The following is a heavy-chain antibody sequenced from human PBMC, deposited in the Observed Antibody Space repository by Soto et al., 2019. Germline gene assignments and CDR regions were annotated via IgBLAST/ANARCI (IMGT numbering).Heavy chain of an antibody. D-gene: IGHD6-13*01. Sequence: SVKVSCKASGGTFSSYAISWVRQAPGQGLEWMGGIIPIFGTANYAQKFQGRVTITADESTSTAYMELSSLRSEDTAVYYCARDLGGIAAAYAHDAFDIWGQGTMVTVSS. CDR3: ARDLGGIAAAYAHDAFDI. V-gene: IGHV1-69*13. J-gene: IGHJ3*02. CDR1: GGTFSSYA. CDR2: IIPIFGTA.